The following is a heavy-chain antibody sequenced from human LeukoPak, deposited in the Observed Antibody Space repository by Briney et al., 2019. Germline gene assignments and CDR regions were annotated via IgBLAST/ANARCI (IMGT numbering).Heavy chain of an antibody. J-gene: IGHJ4*02. V-gene: IGHV3-48*03. D-gene: IGHD3-22*01. CDR1: GFTFSSYE. CDR2: ISSSGSTI. Sequence: GGSLRLSCAASGFTFSSYEMNWVRQAPGKGLEWVSYISSSGSTIYYADSVKGRFTISRDNAKNSLYLQMNSLRAEDTALYYCARLSYYYDSSGLPRAFDYWGQGTLVTVSS. CDR3: ARLSYYYDSSGLPRAFDY.